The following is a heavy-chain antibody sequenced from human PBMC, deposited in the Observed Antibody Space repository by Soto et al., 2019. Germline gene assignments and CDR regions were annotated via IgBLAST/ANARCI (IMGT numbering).Heavy chain of an antibody. D-gene: IGHD3-22*01. J-gene: IGHJ4*02. CDR2: ISSSGSTI. CDR3: ARDGSGWLPLRQLSDY. CDR1: GFTFSDYY. Sequence: QVQLVESGGGLVKPGGSLRLSCAASGFTFSDYYMSWIRQAPWKGLEWVSYISSSGSTIYYADSVKGRFTISRDNAKNSLYLQMNSLRAEDTAVSSCARDGSGWLPLRQLSDYWGQGTLVTVSS. V-gene: IGHV3-11*01.